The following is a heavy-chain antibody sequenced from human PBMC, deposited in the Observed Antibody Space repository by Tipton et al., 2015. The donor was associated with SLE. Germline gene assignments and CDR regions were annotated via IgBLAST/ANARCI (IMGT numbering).Heavy chain of an antibody. V-gene: IGHV4-34*01. Sequence: TLSLTCAVYGESFSGYYWSWIRQPPGKGLEWIGEINHSGSTNYNPSLKSRVTISVDTSKNQFSLKLSSMTAADTAVYYCARDSGIAVADWGQGTLVTVSS. CDR3: ARDSGIAVAD. CDR2: INHSGST. J-gene: IGHJ4*02. CDR1: GESFSGYY. D-gene: IGHD6-19*01.